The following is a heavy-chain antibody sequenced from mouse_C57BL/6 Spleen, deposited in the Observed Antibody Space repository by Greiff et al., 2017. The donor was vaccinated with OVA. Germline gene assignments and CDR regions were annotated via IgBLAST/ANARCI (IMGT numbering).Heavy chain of an antibody. CDR3: ARWDSNPFAY. CDR1: GYAFSSYW. CDR2: IYPGDGDT. D-gene: IGHD2-5*01. V-gene: IGHV1-80*01. Sequence: VQRVESGAELVKPGASVKISCKASGYAFSSYWMNWVKQRPGKGLEWIGQIYPGDGDTNYNGKFKGKATLTADKSSSTAYMQLSSLTSEDSAVYFCARWDSNPFAYWGQGTLVTVSA. J-gene: IGHJ3*01.